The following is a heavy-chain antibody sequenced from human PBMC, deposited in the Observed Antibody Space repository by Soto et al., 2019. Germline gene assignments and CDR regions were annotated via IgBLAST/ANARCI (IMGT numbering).Heavy chain of an antibody. CDR2: IYYSGST. Sequence: PSEALCRTWTVSVASVRIYYGSWIRQPPVKGLEWIGYIYYSGSTNYNPSLKSRVTISVDTSKNQFSLKLNSMTAADTAVYYCARDAGQLGLDYWGQGPLVPAPQ. D-gene: IGHD6-6*01. V-gene: IGHV4-59*02. CDR1: VASVRIYY. CDR3: ARDAGQLGLDY. J-gene: IGHJ4*02.